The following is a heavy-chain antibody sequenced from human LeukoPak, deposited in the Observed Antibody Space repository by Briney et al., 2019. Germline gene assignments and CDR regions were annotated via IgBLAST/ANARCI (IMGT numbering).Heavy chain of an antibody. CDR2: IYWDDDK. Sequence: SGPTLLKPTQTLTLTCTFSGFALRTRGVGVGWIRQPPGKALEWLSLIYWDDDKRYSPSLKSRLTITKDTSKNQVVLTMTNMDPVDTATYYCAHSSRYCSGGSCRMVFDYWGQGTLVTVSS. CDR1: GFALRTRGVG. J-gene: IGHJ4*02. V-gene: IGHV2-5*02. CDR3: AHSSRYCSGGSCRMVFDY. D-gene: IGHD2-15*01.